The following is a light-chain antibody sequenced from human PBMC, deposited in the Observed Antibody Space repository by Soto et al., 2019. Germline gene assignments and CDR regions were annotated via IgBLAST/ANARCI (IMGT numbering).Light chain of an antibody. CDR3: QQYNNWPPTT. V-gene: IGKV3-15*01. J-gene: IGKJ5*01. Sequence: EIVMTQSPATLSVSPGERATLSCRASQSVSSNLAWYQQKPGQAPRLLIYGASTRATGIPARFSGSGSGTEFTLTISGPQSEDFAVYYCQQYNNWPPTTFGQGTRLEIK. CDR2: GAS. CDR1: QSVSSN.